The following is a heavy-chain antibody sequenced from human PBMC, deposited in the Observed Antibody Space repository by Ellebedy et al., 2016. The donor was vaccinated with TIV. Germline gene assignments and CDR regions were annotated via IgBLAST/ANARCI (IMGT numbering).Heavy chain of an antibody. CDR2: ISAYNGNT. J-gene: IGHJ6*02. CDR3: ARDTKGRFYYGSGSYDYYYYGMDV. D-gene: IGHD3-10*01. V-gene: IGHV1-18*01. CDR1: GYSFTSYG. Sequence: ASVKVSCKASGYSFTSYGISWVRQAPGQGLEWMGWISAYNGNTNYAQKLQGRVTMTTDTSTSTAYMELRSLRSDDTAVYYCARDTKGRFYYGSGSYDYYYYGMDVWGQGTTVTVSS.